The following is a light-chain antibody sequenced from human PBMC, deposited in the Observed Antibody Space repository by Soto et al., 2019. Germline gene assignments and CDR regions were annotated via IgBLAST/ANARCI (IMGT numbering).Light chain of an antibody. CDR3: QQRSNWLIT. J-gene: IGKJ5*01. CDR1: QSVRHY. Sequence: EIVLTQSPATLSLSPGERATLSCRASQSVRHYLAWYQQKPGQAPRLLIYDASNRATGIPARFSGSGSGTDFTLTISSLEPEDFAVYYCQQRSNWLITFGQGTRREIK. V-gene: IGKV3-11*01. CDR2: DAS.